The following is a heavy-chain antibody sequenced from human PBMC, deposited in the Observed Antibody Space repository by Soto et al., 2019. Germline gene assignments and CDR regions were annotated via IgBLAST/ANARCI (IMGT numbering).Heavy chain of an antibody. V-gene: IGHV3-21*01. CDR1: GFTFSSYS. J-gene: IGHJ3*02. CDR2: ISSSSSYI. CDR3: ASDTSQTSVSAFDI. Sequence: GGSLRLSCAASGFTFSSYSMNWVRQAPGKGLEWVSSISSSSSYIYYADSVKGRFTISRDNAKNSLYLQMNSLRAEDTAVYYCASDTSQTSVSAFDIWGQGTMVTVSS. D-gene: IGHD3-16*01.